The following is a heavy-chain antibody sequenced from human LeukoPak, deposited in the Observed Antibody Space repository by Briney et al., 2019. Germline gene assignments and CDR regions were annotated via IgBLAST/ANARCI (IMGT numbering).Heavy chain of an antibody. D-gene: IGHD5-12*01. CDR1: GFTFSNYA. CDR3: ARVLGYNDFDY. Sequence: GGSLRLSCAASGFTFSNYAMSWVRQAPGKGLEWVSAISGGGGSTYYADSVKGRFTISRDNSKNTLYLQMNSLRAGDTAVYYCARVLGYNDFDYWGQGTLVTVSS. CDR2: ISGGGGST. J-gene: IGHJ4*02. V-gene: IGHV3-23*01.